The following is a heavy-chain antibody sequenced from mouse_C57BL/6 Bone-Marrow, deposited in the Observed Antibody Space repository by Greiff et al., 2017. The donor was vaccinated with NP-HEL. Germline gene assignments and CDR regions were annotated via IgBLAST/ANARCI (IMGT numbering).Heavy chain of an antibody. Sequence: QVQLQQPGTELVKPGASVKLSCKASGYTFTSYWMHWVKQRPGQGLEWIGIINPNNGGTNYNEKFKSKATLTVDKSSSTAYMHLISLTSEDSAVYYCARRAGYYLYYDVWGTGTTVTVSS. D-gene: IGHD2-2*01. J-gene: IGHJ1*03. V-gene: IGHV1-53*01. CDR3: ARRAGYYLYYDV. CDR1: GYTFTSYW. CDR2: INPNNGGT.